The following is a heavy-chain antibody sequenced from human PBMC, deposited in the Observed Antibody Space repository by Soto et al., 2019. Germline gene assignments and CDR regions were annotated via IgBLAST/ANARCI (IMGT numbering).Heavy chain of an antibody. CDR1: GYTFTSYY. CDR2: INPSGGST. D-gene: IGHD6-13*01. V-gene: IGHV1-46*01. Sequence: ASVKVSCKASGYTFTSYYMHWVRQAPGQGLEWMGIINPSGGSTSYAQKFQGRVTMTRDTSTSTVYMELSSLRSEDTAVYYCARAGHCCIVACAYMDVWGIGTTVTVSS. J-gene: IGHJ6*03. CDR3: ARAGHCCIVACAYMDV.